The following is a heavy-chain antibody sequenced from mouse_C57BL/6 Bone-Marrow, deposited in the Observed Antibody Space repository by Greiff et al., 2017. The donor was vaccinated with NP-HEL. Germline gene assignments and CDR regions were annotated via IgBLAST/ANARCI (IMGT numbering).Heavy chain of an antibody. J-gene: IGHJ3*01. V-gene: IGHV5-12*01. Sequence: DVMLVESGGGLVQPGGSLKLSCAASGFTFSDYYMYWVRQTPEKRLEWVAYISNGGGSTYYPDTVKGRFTISRDNAKHTLYLQMSRLKSEDTAMYYCARGALLGLCAYWGQGTLVTVSA. CDR2: ISNGGGST. D-gene: IGHD2-10*01. CDR1: GFTFSDYY. CDR3: ARGALLGLCAY.